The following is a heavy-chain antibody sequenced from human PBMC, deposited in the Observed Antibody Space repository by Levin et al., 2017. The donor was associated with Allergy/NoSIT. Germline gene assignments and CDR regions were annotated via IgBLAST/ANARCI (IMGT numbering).Heavy chain of an antibody. CDR1: GFTFSSYS. CDR3: VRGIVGSISAS. D-gene: IGHD1-26*01. V-gene: IGHV3-48*02. J-gene: IGHJ4*02. CDR2: ISSSSTTI. Sequence: ASVKVSCAASGFTFSSYSKKWVRQAPGKGLEWVSYISSSSTTIYYADSVKGRFSISRDNAENSLYLQMNSLRDEDTALYYCVRGIVGSISASGGQGTLVTVSS.